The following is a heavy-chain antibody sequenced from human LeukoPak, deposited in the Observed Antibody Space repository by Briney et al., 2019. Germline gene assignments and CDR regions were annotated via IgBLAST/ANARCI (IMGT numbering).Heavy chain of an antibody. V-gene: IGHV4-4*07. CDR3: ARDRATVVTPRSYWYFDL. D-gene: IGHD4-23*01. Sequence: SETLSLTCTVSGGSISSYYWSWIRQPAGKGLEWIGRIYTSGSTNYNPSLKSRVTMSVDTSKNQFSLKLSSVTAADTAVYYCARDRATVVTPRSYWYFDLWGRGTLVTGSS. J-gene: IGHJ2*01. CDR1: GGSISSYY. CDR2: IYTSGST.